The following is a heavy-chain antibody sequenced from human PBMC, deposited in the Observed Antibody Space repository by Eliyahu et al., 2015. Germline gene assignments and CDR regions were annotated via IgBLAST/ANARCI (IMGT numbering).Heavy chain of an antibody. D-gene: IGHD3-16*01. CDR2: ISGSGGST. V-gene: IGHV3-23*01. CDR3: AKRPRGDDY. J-gene: IGHJ4*02. CDR1: GFTFSPYA. Sequence: EVRLLESGGGLVQPGGSLRLSCAASGFTFSPYAMSWVRQGPGEGAHWGSSISGSGGSTFYADSVKGRFTISRDNSKNTLYLQMNSLRAEDTAVYYCAKRPRGDDYWCQGTLVTVSS.